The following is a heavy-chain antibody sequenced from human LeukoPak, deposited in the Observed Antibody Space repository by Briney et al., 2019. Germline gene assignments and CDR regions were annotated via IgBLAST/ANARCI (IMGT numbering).Heavy chain of an antibody. CDR2: IYPGDSET. D-gene: IGHD3-16*02. Sequence: PGESLKISCKGSGYSFTSYWIGWVRQMPGKGLEWMGIIYPGDSETRYSPSFQGQVTISADKSISTAYLQWSSLKASDTAMYYCARSDYVWGSYREFDYWGQGTLVTVSS. J-gene: IGHJ4*02. V-gene: IGHV5-51*01. CDR3: ARSDYVWGSYREFDY. CDR1: GYSFTSYW.